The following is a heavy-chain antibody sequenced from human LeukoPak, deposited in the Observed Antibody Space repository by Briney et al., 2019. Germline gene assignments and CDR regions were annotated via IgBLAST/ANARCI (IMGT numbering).Heavy chain of an antibody. J-gene: IGHJ4*02. CDR1: GYTFTSYY. Sequence: ASVKVSCKASGYTFTSYYMHWVRQAPGQGLEWMGLINPSGGSTSYAQKFQGRVTMTRDTSTSTVYMELSSLRSEDTAVYYCAREGGYYDSSGYYKRVYYFDYWGQGTLVTVSS. CDR2: INPSGGST. V-gene: IGHV1-46*01. CDR3: AREGGYYDSSGYYKRVYYFDY. D-gene: IGHD3-22*01.